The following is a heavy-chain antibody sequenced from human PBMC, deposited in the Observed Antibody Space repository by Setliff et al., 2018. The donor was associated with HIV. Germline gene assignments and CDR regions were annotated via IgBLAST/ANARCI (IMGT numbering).Heavy chain of an antibody. CDR2: IIPIFGTA. Sequence: EASVKVSCKASGGTFSSYAISWVRQAPGQGLEWMGGIIPIFGTANYAQKFQGRVTITADESTSTAYMELSSLRSEDTAVYYCARGYYDSSGYYPTFDYWGQGTLVTVSS. D-gene: IGHD3-22*01. CDR1: GGTFSSYA. J-gene: IGHJ4*02. CDR3: ARGYYDSSGYYPTFDY. V-gene: IGHV1-69*13.